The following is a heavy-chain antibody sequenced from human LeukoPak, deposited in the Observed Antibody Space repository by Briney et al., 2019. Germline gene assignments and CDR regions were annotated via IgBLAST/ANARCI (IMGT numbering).Heavy chain of an antibody. V-gene: IGHV4-61*02. CDR2: IYTSGSI. J-gene: IGHJ4*02. Sequence: SETLSLTCTVSGGSISSGSYYWSWIRQPAGKGLEWIGRIYTSGSINYNPSLKSRVTISVDTSKNQFSLKLSFVTAADAAVYYCAREGYSGYDFDYWGQGTLVTVSS. CDR3: AREGYSGYDFDY. CDR1: GGSISSGSYY. D-gene: IGHD5-12*01.